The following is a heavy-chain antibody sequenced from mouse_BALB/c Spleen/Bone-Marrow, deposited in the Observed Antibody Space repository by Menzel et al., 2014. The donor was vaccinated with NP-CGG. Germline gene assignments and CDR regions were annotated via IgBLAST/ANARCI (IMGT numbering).Heavy chain of an antibody. V-gene: IGHV2-6-4*01. D-gene: IGHD2-3*01. CDR3: ARKDGGYYVMDY. CDR1: GFSLSRYN. J-gene: IGHJ4*01. Sequence: VKVVESGPGLVAPSQNLSITCTVSGFSLSRYNIHWIRQPPGKGLEWLGMIWGGGGTDHNSALKSRLRISKDNSKSQIFLKINSLQIDDTAVYYCARKDGGYYVMDYWGQGTSVTVSS. CDR2: IWGGGGT.